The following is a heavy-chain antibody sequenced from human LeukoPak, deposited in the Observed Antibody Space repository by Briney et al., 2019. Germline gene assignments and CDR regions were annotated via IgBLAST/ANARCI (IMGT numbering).Heavy chain of an antibody. Sequence: HPGGSLRLSRAASGFTVSSNYMSWVRQAPGKGLEWVSGISWNSGSIGYADSVKGRFTISRDNAKNSLYLQMNSLRAEDTALYYCAREGGSGSYYFDYWGQGTLVTVSS. CDR3: AREGGSGSYYFDY. J-gene: IGHJ4*02. V-gene: IGHV3-9*01. CDR2: ISWNSGSI. CDR1: GFTVSSNY. D-gene: IGHD3-10*01.